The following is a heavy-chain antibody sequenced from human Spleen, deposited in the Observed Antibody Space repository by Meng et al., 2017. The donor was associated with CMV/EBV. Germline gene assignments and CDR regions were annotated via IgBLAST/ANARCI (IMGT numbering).Heavy chain of an antibody. J-gene: IGHJ4*01. V-gene: IGHV1-69*05. Sequence: SVKVSCKASGGSFSSYAISWVRQAPGQGLEWMGGIIPIFGTANYAQKLQGRVTITTDESRITAYMELSSLRSEDTAIYYCARRGFSTGWYPFDYWGHGTLVTVSS. CDR3: ARRGFSTGWYPFDY. CDR1: GGSFSSYA. CDR2: IIPIFGTA. D-gene: IGHD2-2*01.